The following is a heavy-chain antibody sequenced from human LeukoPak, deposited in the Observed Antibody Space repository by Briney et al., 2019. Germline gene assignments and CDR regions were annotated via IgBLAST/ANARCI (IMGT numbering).Heavy chain of an antibody. Sequence: GGSLRLSCAASGFTFSSYSMNWVRQAPGKGLEWVLSISSSSSYIYYADSVKGRFTISRDNAKNSLYLQMNSLRAEDTAVYYRARWDPYSSSPFDPWGQGTLVTVSS. CDR3: ARWDPYSSSPFDP. J-gene: IGHJ5*02. V-gene: IGHV3-21*01. CDR2: ISSSSSYI. CDR1: GFTFSSYS. D-gene: IGHD6-6*01.